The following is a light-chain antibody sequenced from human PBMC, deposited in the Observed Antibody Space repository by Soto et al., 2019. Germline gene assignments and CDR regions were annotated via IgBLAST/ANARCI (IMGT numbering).Light chain of an antibody. CDR3: QQYGSSPT. J-gene: IGKJ3*01. V-gene: IGKV3-20*01. CDR2: GAS. Sequence: EIVLTQSPGTLSLSPGGRATLSCRASQRVSSSYLAWYQQKPGQAPRLLIYGASSRATGIPDRFSGSGSGTDFTLTINRLEPEDFSVYYCQQYGSSPTFGPGSKVDIK. CDR1: QRVSSSY.